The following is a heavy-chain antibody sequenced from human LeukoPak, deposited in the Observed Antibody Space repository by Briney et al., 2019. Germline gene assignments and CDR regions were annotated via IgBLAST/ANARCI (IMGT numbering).Heavy chain of an antibody. V-gene: IGHV4-59*08. CDR3: ARHILTSGSVE. CDR1: GGSISGYY. J-gene: IGHJ4*02. D-gene: IGHD3-9*01. CDR2: MFYSGTT. Sequence: SETLSLTCTVSGGSISGYYCSWIRQAPGKGLEWIAYMFYSGTTKYSPSLKSRVTTSIDKSKNQFSLKLTSVTAADTAVYYCARHILTSGSVEWGQGTLVTVSS.